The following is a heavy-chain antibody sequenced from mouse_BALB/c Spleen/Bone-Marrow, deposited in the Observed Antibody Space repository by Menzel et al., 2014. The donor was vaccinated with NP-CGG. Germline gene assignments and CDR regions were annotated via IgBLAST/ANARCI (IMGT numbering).Heavy chain of an antibody. CDR3: ARLPFDY. CDR2: ISNSGGSI. V-gene: IGHV5-12-2*01. CDR1: GFTFSSYT. J-gene: IGHJ2*01. Sequence: EVKLVESGGGLVQPGGSLELSCAASGFTFSSYTMSWVRQTPEKRLEWVAYISNSGGSIYYPDTVKGRFTISRDNAKNTLYLQMSSLKSEDTAMYYCARLPFDYWGQGTTLTVSS.